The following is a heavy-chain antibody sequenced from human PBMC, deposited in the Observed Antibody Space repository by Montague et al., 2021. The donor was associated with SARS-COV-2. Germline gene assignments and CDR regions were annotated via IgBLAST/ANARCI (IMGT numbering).Heavy chain of an antibody. D-gene: IGHD3-10*01. CDR3: ARTWTFGELLYDAFDI. CDR2: XDWDDDK. V-gene: IGHV2-70*01. CDR1: GFSLSTSGIC. J-gene: IGHJ3*02. Sequence: PALVKPTQTLTLTCTFSGFSLSTSGICVSWIRQPPGKALEWLALXDWDDDKYYSTSLKTRLTISKDTSENQVVLTMTNMDPVDTATYYCARTWTFGELLYDAFDIWGQGTMVTVSS.